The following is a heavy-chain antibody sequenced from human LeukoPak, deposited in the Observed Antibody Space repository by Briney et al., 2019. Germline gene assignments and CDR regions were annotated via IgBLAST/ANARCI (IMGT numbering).Heavy chain of an antibody. Sequence: PGRSLRLSCAASGFTFSSYGMHWVRQAPGKGLEWVAVISYDGSNKYYADSVKGRFTISRDNAKNSLYLQMDSLRAEDTAVYYCVRDPHALDYWGQGTLVTVS. CDR1: GFTFSSYG. D-gene: IGHD2-2*01. J-gene: IGHJ4*02. CDR2: ISYDGSNK. V-gene: IGHV3-30*03. CDR3: VRDPHALDY.